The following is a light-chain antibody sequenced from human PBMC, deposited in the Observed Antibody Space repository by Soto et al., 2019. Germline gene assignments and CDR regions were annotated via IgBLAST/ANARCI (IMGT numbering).Light chain of an antibody. V-gene: IGLV2-8*01. J-gene: IGLJ1*01. CDR2: EVS. CDR1: RSDVGGYNY. Sequence: QSVLTQPPAPSGSPWQSVTISCTGTRSDVGGYNYVSWYQQHPGKAPKLMIYEVSKRPSGVPDRFSGSKSGNTASLTVSGLQAEDEADYYCSSYTSSSTLLYVFGTGTKVTVL. CDR3: SSYTSSSTLLYV.